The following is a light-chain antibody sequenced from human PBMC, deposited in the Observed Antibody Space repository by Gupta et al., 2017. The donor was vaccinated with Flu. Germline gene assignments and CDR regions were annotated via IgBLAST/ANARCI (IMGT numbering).Light chain of an antibody. CDR3: ATWDDARDGVV. Sequence: QSVLAQPPSASGTPGQRVIISCSGIGGNTVNGHQQVPGRAPRLLIYSNNQRPSGVPARFSGSKSATSASLAISGLQSDDEGDYFCATWDDARDGVVFGGGTKLTVL. J-gene: IGLJ2*01. V-gene: IGLV1-44*01. CDR1: GGNT. CDR2: SNN.